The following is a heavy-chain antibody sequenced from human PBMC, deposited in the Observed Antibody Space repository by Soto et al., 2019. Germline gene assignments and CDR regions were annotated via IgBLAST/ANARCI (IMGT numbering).Heavy chain of an antibody. CDR1: GYIFSTYD. Sequence: SVKVSCKASGYIFSTYDMSWVRQAPGQGLEWMGWIVVGSGSTNYAQKFQERVTITRDMSTSTAYMELSSLRSEDTAVYYCAADDSSSYYYYYGMDVWGQGTTVTVSS. V-gene: IGHV1-58*02. J-gene: IGHJ6*02. CDR2: IVVGSGST. CDR3: AADDSSSYYYYYGMDV. D-gene: IGHD6-6*01.